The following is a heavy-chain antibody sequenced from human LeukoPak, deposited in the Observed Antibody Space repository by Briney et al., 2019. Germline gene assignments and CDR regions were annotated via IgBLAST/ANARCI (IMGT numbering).Heavy chain of an antibody. CDR3: ARNSGSNRPVDC. CDR1: GFTFSSYW. V-gene: IGHV3-74*01. Sequence: GGSLILSCAASGFTFSSYWMHWVRQAPGKGLVWISGINTDGSTTRYADSVKGRFTISRDNANNTLYLQMNSLRAEDTAVYYCARNSGSNRPVDCWGQGTLVAVSS. J-gene: IGHJ4*02. D-gene: IGHD1-26*01. CDR2: INTDGSTT.